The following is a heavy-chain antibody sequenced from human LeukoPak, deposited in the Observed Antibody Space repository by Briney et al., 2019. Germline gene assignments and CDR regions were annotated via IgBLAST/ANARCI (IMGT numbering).Heavy chain of an antibody. CDR3: ARDRITMVRGSDY. CDR2: INTHTGNP. CDR1: GYIFNNYG. D-gene: IGHD3-10*01. J-gene: IGHJ4*02. Sequence: ASVKVSCKASGYIFNNYGINWVRQAPGQGLEWMGWINTHTGNPTYAQGFTGRFVFSLDTSVSTAYLQITSLEAEDTAVYYCARDRITMVRGSDYWGQGTLVTVSS. V-gene: IGHV7-4-1*02.